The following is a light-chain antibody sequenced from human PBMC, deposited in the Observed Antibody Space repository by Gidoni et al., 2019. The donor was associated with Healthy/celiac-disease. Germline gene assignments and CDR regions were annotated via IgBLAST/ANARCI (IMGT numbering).Light chain of an antibody. CDR1: SSNIGNNT. CDR2: SNN. J-gene: IGLJ3*02. V-gene: IGLV1-44*01. CDR3: AAWDDSLNGWV. Sequence: QSVLTQPPSVSGTPGQRVTISCSGSSSNIGNNTVNWYQQLPGTAPKLLIYSNNQRPSGVPDRFSGSKSGTSASLAISGLQSEDEADYYCAAWDDSLNGWVFGGGTKLTVL.